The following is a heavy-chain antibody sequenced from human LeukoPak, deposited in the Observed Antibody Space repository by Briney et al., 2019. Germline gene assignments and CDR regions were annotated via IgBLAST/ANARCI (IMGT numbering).Heavy chain of an antibody. CDR1: GFTFSSYE. CDR2: IIGSGDTI. D-gene: IGHD2/OR15-2a*01. V-gene: IGHV3-48*03. J-gene: IGHJ4*02. CDR3: ARERTTIVSGTTIGAY. Sequence: GGSLRLSCSASGFTFSSYEMNWVRQAPGKGLEWISYIIGSGDTIHYADSVKGRFTISRDNAKNSLFLQMNSLTADDTAVYYCARERTTIVSGTTIGAYWGQGTLVTVSS.